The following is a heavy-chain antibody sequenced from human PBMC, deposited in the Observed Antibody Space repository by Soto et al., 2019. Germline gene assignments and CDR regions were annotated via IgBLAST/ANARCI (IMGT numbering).Heavy chain of an antibody. CDR1: GFTFTRYS. CDR2: ISSTTNYI. J-gene: IGHJ4*02. V-gene: IGHV3-21*06. CDR3: ARESEDLTSNFDY. Sequence: GSLRLSCAASGFTFTRYSMNWVRQAPGKGLEWVSSISSTTNYIYYGDSMKGRFTISRDNAKNSLYLEMNSLRAEDTAVYYCARESEDLTSNFDYWGQGTLVTSPQ.